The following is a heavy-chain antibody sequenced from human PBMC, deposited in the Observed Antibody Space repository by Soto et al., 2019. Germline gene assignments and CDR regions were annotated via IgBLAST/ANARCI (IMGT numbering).Heavy chain of an antibody. Sequence: EVQLLESGGGLVQPGGSLRLSCAASGFTFSIYAMTWVRQAPGKGLEWVSGISGSGTSTYYADSVKGRFTISRDNSKSTLYLEMNSLRAEDTAVYYCAKDRVSVRHHYFDYWGQGTLVTVSS. CDR2: ISGSGTST. D-gene: IGHD3-10*01. V-gene: IGHV3-23*01. CDR3: AKDRVSVRHHYFDY. CDR1: GFTFSIYA. J-gene: IGHJ4*02.